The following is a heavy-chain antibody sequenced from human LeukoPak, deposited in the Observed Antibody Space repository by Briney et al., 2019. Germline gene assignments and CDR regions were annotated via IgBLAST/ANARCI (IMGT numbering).Heavy chain of an antibody. CDR1: GGSIRSYY. V-gene: IGHV4-59*01. D-gene: IGHD3-10*01. J-gene: IGHJ4*02. CDR2: IYYSGST. Sequence: SETLSLTCTVSGGSIRSYYWSWIRQPPGKGLEWIGYIYYSGSTSYNPSLKSRVTISVDTSKNQFSLKLTSVTATDTAVYYCARAGAYGSGSYYDYWGQGALVTVSS. CDR3: ARAGAYGSGSYYDY.